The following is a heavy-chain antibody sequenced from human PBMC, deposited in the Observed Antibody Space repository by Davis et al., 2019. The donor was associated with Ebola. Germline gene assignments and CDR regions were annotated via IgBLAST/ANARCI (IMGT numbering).Heavy chain of an antibody. CDR1: GGSFSGYY. CDR2: INHSGSS. J-gene: IGHJ4*02. V-gene: IGHV4-34*01. D-gene: IGHD2-15*01. Sequence: PGGSLRLSCAVYGGSFSGYYWSWIRQPPGKGLEWIGEINHSGSSNYNPSLKSRVTVSIDTSKNQFSLKLSSVTAADTAVYYCARRVTVVYYFDYWGQGTLVPVSS. CDR3: ARRVTVVYYFDY.